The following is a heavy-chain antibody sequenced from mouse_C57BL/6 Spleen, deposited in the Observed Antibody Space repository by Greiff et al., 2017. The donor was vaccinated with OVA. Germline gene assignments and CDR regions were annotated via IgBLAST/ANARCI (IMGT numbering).Heavy chain of an antibody. V-gene: IGHV5-9-1*02. CDR2: ISRGGDYI. J-gene: IGHJ3*01. CDR3: TREDYGSSLAWFAY. Sequence: EVQLQQSGEGLVKPGGSLKLSCAASGFTFSSYDMSWVRQTPEKRLEWVAYISRGGDYIYYADTVKGRFTISRDNARNTLYLQMSSLKSEDTAMYYCTREDYGSSLAWFAYWGQGTLVTVSA. CDR1: GFTFSSYD. D-gene: IGHD1-1*01.